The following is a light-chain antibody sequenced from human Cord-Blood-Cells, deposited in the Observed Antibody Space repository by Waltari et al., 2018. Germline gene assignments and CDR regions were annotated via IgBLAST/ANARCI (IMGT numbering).Light chain of an antibody. CDR2: GNS. V-gene: IGLV1-40*01. CDR3: QSYDSSLSGSYV. CDR1: SSNIGAGYD. J-gene: IGLJ1*01. Sequence: QSVLTQPPSVSGAPGPRVTISCTGSSSNIGAGYDVHRSQHPPGTAPKLLIYGNSNRPSGVTDRFSGSKSGTSASLAITGLQAEDEADYYCQSYDSSLSGSYVFGTGTKVTVL.